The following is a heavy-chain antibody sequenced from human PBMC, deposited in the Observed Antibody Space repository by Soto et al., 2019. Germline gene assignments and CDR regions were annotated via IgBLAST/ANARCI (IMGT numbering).Heavy chain of an antibody. CDR3: ARYSGSYWHYLDF. D-gene: IGHD1-26*01. J-gene: IGHJ4*02. CDR1: GYSFASHC. CDR2: IYPGDSDT. V-gene: IGHV5-51*01. Sequence: GESLKISCKGPGYSFASHCVALVRQIPEQGLEWIGTIYPGDSDTKYSSAFRGHVTISADTSVSTAYLQWRSLEDTDSAIYYCARYSGSYWHYLDFWGQGTLVTVSS.